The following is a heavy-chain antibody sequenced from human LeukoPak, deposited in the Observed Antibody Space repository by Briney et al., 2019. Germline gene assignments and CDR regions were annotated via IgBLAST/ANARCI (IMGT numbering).Heavy chain of an antibody. CDR2: IWYDGSNK. D-gene: IGHD1-20*01. Sequence: GRSLRLSCAASGFTFSSYGMHWVRQAPGKGLEWVPVIWYDGSNKYYADSVKGRFTISRDNAKNSLYLQMNSLRAEDTAVYYCARDPPFIIGTTFFDYWGQGTLVTVSS. V-gene: IGHV3-33*01. J-gene: IGHJ4*02. CDR3: ARDPPFIIGTTFFDY. CDR1: GFTFSSYG.